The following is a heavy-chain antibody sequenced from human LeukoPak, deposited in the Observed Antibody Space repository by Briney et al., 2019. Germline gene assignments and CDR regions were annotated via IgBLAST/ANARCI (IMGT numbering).Heavy chain of an antibody. CDR1: GYTFTSYD. V-gene: IGHV1-46*01. D-gene: IGHD4-17*01. CDR2: INPSSGST. Sequence: ASVKVSCKASGYTFTSYDINWVRQATGQGLEWMGVINPSSGSTSYTQKFQGRVSMTRDTSTSTVDMELSSLRFEDTAVYHCARGGTETTAPIDYWGQGTLVTVSS. J-gene: IGHJ4*02. CDR3: ARGGTETTAPIDY.